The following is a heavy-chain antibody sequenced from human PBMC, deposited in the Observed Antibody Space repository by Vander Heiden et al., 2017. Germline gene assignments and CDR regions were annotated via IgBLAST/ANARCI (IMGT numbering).Heavy chain of an antibody. V-gene: IGHV3-23*01. CDR3: ACSGGGTIDY. D-gene: IGHD6-19*01. CDR1: GFTFSSHA. Sequence: EGQLLESGGGLEQPGGCLRVSCTASGFTFSSHAMSWVRQAPGKGLEWISTVSKDGGSTYYVGSVQGRFTISRDNSKNTQYLQMNSLRVEDTAIYYCACSGGGTIDYWGQGTLVSVSS. J-gene: IGHJ4*02. CDR2: VSKDGGST.